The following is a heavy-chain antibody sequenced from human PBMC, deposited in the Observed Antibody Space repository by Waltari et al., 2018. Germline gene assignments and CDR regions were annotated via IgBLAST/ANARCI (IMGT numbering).Heavy chain of an antibody. D-gene: IGHD5-18*01. CDR2: IYDAGST. J-gene: IGHJ4*02. CDR3: ARARDEETAMVYFDR. Sequence: EVQLVESGGGLVHPGGSLRLSCAASGFTVSSNHRGWVRQAPGKGLEWVALIYDAGSTYYPDSVRGRFTISRDNSKNTVHLQMNSLRVEDTAIYYCARARDEETAMVYFDRWGQGTLVSVSS. CDR1: GFTVSSNH. V-gene: IGHV3-66*02.